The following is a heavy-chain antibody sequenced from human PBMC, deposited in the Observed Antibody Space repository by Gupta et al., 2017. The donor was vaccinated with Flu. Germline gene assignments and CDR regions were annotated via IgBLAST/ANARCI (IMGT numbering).Heavy chain of an antibody. CDR3: ARGKDRIAAAGPNYYYYGMDV. Sequence: QVQLQQWGAELLKPSETLSLTCAVYGGSFSGYYWSWIRQPPGKGLEWIGEINHSGSTNYTPSLKSRVTISVATSKNQFSLKLSSVTAADTAVYYGARGKDRIAAAGPNYYYYGMDVWGQGTTVTVSS. D-gene: IGHD6-13*01. CDR2: INHSGST. J-gene: IGHJ6*02. CDR1: GGSFSGYY. V-gene: IGHV4-34*01.